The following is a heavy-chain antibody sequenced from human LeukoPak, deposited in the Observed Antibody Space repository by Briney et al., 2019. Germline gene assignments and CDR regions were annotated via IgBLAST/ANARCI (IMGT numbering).Heavy chain of an antibody. D-gene: IGHD3-9*01. CDR3: ASYYDILTGPNQYGMDV. J-gene: IGHJ6*02. Sequence: ASVKVSCKVSGYTLTELSMHWVRQAPGKGLEWMGGFDPEDGETIYAQKFQGRVTITADESTSTAYMELSSLRSEDTAVYYCASYYDILTGPNQYGMDVWGQGTTVTVSS. V-gene: IGHV1-24*01. CDR2: FDPEDGET. CDR1: GYTLTELS.